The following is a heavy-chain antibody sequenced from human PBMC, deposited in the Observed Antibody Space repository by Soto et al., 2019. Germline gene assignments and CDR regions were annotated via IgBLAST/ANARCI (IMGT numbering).Heavy chain of an antibody. V-gene: IGHV1-69*01. CDR2: IIHIFGTA. D-gene: IGHD2-15*01. Sequence: QVQLVQSGAEVKKPGSSVKVSCTASGGTFSSYAISWVRQAPGQGLEWMGGIIHIFGTANYAQKFQGIVTITADESTGTAYRERSSLRSEDTAVYYCARERYCSGGSCWRYYYGMDVWGQGTTVTVSS. CDR1: GGTFSSYA. CDR3: ARERYCSGGSCWRYYYGMDV. J-gene: IGHJ6*02.